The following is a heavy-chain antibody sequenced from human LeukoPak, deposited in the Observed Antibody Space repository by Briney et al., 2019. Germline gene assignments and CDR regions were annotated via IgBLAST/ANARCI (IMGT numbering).Heavy chain of an antibody. CDR1: GGSISSYY. CDR2: IYYSGST. D-gene: IGHD3-9*01. CDR3: ARGNYDILTGHWGSEFDP. V-gene: IGHV4-59*08. Sequence: PSETLSLTCTVSGGSISSYYWSWIRQPPGKGLEWIGYIYYSGSTNYNPSLESRVTISVDTSKNQFSLKLSSVTAADTAVYYCARGNYDILTGHWGSEFDPWGQGTLVTVSS. J-gene: IGHJ5*02.